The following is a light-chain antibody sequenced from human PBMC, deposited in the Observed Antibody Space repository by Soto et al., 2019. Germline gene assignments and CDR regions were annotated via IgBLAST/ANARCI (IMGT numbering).Light chain of an antibody. CDR3: QQTHDLPRT. J-gene: IGKJ4*01. Sequence: DIRMTHSPSSVSASLGDRVTITCRASQYIGTSFAWYQQRPGEAPKLRIYGAYRLHVGVPSRFTASGSGTDFNLTITSLQPEDFGIYFCQQTHDLPRTFGLGNKVEF. V-gene: IGKV1-12*01. CDR1: QYIGTS. CDR2: GAY.